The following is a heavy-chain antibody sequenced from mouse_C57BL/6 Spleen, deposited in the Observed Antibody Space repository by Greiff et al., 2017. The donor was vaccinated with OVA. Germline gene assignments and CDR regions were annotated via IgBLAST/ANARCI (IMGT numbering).Heavy chain of an antibody. V-gene: IGHV1-26*01. Sequence: EVQLQQSGPELVKPGASVKISCKASGYTFTDYYMNWVKQSHGKSLEWIGDINPNNGGTSYNQKFKGKATLTVDKSSSTAYMELRSLTSEDSAVYYCARFFITTVVATDYYAMDYWGQGTSVTVSS. J-gene: IGHJ4*01. CDR3: ARFFITTVVATDYYAMDY. D-gene: IGHD1-1*01. CDR1: GYTFTDYY. CDR2: INPNNGGT.